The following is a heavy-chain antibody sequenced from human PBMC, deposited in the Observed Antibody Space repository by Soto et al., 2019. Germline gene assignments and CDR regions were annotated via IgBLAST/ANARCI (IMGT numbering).Heavy chain of an antibody. CDR3: VRHAPYRSGWANRNDY. CDR1: GASISSSTFY. CDR2: VYYSGSA. J-gene: IGHJ4*02. V-gene: IGHV4-39*01. Sequence: QLQLQESGPGLVKPSETLSLTCTVSGASISSSTFYWGWIRQPPGKGREWIGTVYYSGSAYYNPSLKSRITIAVDTAKNKFSLKLSSVTAADTALYYCVRHAPYRSGWANRNDYWGQGTLVTVSS. D-gene: IGHD6-19*01.